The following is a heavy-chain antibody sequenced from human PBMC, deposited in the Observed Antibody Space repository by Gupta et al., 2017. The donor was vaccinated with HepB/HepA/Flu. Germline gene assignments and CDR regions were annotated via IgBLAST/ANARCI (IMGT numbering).Heavy chain of an antibody. Sequence: EVQLVESGGGLVQPGRSLRLSCAASGFTFDDYAMHWVRQAPGKGLEWVSGISWNSGSIGYADSVKGRFTISRDNAKNSLYLQMNSLRAEDTALYYCAKEAGTYDYVWGSYRPLGYYGMDVWGQGTTVTVSS. J-gene: IGHJ6*02. V-gene: IGHV3-9*01. D-gene: IGHD3-16*02. CDR1: GFTFDDYA. CDR3: AKEAGTYDYVWGSYRPLGYYGMDV. CDR2: ISWNSGSI.